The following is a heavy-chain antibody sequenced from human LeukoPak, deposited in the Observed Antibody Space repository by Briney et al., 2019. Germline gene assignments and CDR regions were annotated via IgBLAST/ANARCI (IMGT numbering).Heavy chain of an antibody. D-gene: IGHD7-27*01. CDR3: ARDLSNRGRDYYYYMDV. J-gene: IGHJ6*03. V-gene: IGHV4-4*07. Sequence: SETLSLTCTVSGGSISTYYWSWIRQPAGKGLEWIGRIYTSGSTNYNPSLKSRLTMSVDTSKNQFSLKLSSVTAADTAVYYCARDLSNRGRDYYYYMDVWGKGTTVTVSS. CDR1: GGSISTYY. CDR2: IYTSGST.